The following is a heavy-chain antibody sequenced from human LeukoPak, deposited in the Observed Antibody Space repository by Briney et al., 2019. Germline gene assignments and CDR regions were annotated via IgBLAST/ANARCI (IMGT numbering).Heavy chain of an antibody. CDR3: ARLSSRRFPPTYSFDRRNYFDY. Sequence: SETLSLTCTVSGGFISSSSYYWSWIRQPPGKGLEWIGEINHSGSTSYNPSLKSRVTMSVDTSTNQFSLKLSSVTAADTAVYYCARLSSRRFPPTYSFDRRNYFDYWGQGTLVTVSS. D-gene: IGHD3-22*01. J-gene: IGHJ4*02. V-gene: IGHV4-39*07. CDR1: GGFISSSSYY. CDR2: INHSGST.